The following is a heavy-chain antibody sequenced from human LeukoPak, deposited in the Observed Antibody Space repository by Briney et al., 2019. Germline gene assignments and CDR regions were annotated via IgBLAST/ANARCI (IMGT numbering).Heavy chain of an antibody. CDR2: ISYDGSNK. J-gene: IGHJ4*02. CDR1: GFTFSSYA. D-gene: IGHD5-24*01. Sequence: PGGSLRLSCAASGFTFSSYAMHWVRQAPGEGLEWVAVISYDGSNKYYVDSVKGRFTISRDNSKNTLYLQMNSLRAEDTAVYYCARDLPHKAVATIGTLDYWGQGTLVTVSS. CDR3: ARDLPHKAVATIGTLDY. V-gene: IGHV3-30-3*01.